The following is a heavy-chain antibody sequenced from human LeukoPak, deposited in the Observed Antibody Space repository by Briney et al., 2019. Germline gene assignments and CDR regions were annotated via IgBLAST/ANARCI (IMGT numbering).Heavy chain of an antibody. D-gene: IGHD1-26*01. J-gene: IGHJ6*03. V-gene: IGHV3-21*01. CDR1: GFTFSSYS. CDR3: ARDTAYQWELPRVGYYYYYYMDV. CDR2: ISSSSSYI. Sequence: VGSLRLSCAASGFTFSSYSMNWVRQAPGKGLQWVSSISSSSSYIYYADSVKGRFTISRDNAKNSLYLQMNSLRAEDTAVYYCARDTAYQWELPRVGYYYYYYMDVWGKGTTVTVSS.